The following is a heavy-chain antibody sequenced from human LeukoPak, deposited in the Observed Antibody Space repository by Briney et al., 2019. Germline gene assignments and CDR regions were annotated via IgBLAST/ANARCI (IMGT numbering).Heavy chain of an antibody. CDR2: INSDGSST. CDR3: ARDARFGELFYDAFDI. CDR1: GITFSSCW. J-gene: IGHJ3*02. D-gene: IGHD3-10*01. Sequence: GGSLRLSCAASGITFSSCWMHWVRQAPGKGLVWVSRINSDGSSTSYADSVKGRFTISRDNAKNTLYLQMNSLRAEDTAVYYCARDARFGELFYDAFDIWGQGTMVTVSS. V-gene: IGHV3-74*01.